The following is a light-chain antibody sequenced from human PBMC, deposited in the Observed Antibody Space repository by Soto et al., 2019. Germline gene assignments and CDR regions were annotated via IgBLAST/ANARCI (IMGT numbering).Light chain of an antibody. CDR2: KAS. V-gene: IGKV1-39*01. Sequence: DIQMTQSPSSLSASVGDRVTITCRASQSITNYLNWYQQKPGKAPKLLIYKASSLQSGVPSRFSGSRSGTDFTLTISSLQPEDFAIYFCQQSYSSPPTFGQGTTVEVK. J-gene: IGKJ1*01. CDR1: QSITNY. CDR3: QQSYSSPPT.